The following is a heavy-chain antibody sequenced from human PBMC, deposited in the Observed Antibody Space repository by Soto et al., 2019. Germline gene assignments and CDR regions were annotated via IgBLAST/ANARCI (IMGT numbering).Heavy chain of an antibody. Sequence: QLQLQESGPGLVKPSETLSLTCTVSGGSISSSSYYWGWIRQPPGKGLEWIGSIYYSGSTYYNPSLKSRVTISVDTSKNQFSLKLSSVTAADTAVYYCATSRPGKMATIRGWYFDLWGRGTLVTVSS. V-gene: IGHV4-39*01. J-gene: IGHJ2*01. CDR2: IYYSGST. CDR1: GGSISSSSYY. CDR3: ATSRPGKMATIRGWYFDL. D-gene: IGHD5-12*01.